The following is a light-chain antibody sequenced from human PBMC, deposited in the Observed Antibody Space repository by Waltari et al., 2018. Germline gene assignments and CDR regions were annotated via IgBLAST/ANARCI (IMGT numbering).Light chain of an antibody. CDR1: PSDIGTYEF. CDR3: SSYTLKNTVI. V-gene: IGLV2-14*01. CDR2: EVI. Sequence: QSALTQPASVSGSPGQSITIPCTGSPSDIGTYEFVSWYQPHPGQAPNLTIYEVILRPPPHPGRPSNPLLFGALFRPPGVSNRFSGAKSGTTASLTVAGLQAEDEAVYYCSSYTLKNTVIFGGGTKLTVL. J-gene: IGLJ2*01.